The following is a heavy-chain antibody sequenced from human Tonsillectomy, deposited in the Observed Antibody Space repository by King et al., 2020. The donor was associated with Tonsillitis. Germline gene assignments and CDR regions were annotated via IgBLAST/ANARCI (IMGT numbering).Heavy chain of an antibody. D-gene: IGHD2-2*01. J-gene: IGHJ4*02. CDR3: ASDSSPWYPVEN. CDR1: GLIVSDNY. V-gene: IGHV3-66*01. Sequence: VQLVESGGGLVQPGGSLRLSCAASGLIVSDNYMSWVRQAPGKGLEWVSIIYSDGSTFYADSVKDRFTISADSSNNTLYLQINSLRVGDTAVYYCASDSSPWYPVENGGRGTLVTVSS. CDR2: IYSDGST.